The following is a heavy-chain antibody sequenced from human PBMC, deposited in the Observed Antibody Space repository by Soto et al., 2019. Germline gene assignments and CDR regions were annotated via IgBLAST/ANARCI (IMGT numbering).Heavy chain of an antibody. CDR1: GFTFSGSS. D-gene: IGHD2-15*01. Sequence: EVQLVESGGGLVQPGGSLKLSCAASGFTFSGSSVHWVRQAFGKGLEWVGRIRNKANSYATAYAASVRGRFTISRDDSKNTAFLQMNSLNTEDTAVYYCISHSPEDMIRTWGQGTLVTVSS. CDR3: ISHSPEDMIRT. V-gene: IGHV3-73*02. J-gene: IGHJ4*02. CDR2: IRNKANSYAT.